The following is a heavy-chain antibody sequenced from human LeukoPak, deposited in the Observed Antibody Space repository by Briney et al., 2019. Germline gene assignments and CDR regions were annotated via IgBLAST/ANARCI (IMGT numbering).Heavy chain of an antibody. V-gene: IGHV3-7*01. J-gene: IGHJ3*02. CDR3: ARNYYDSSGYYSLCAFDI. D-gene: IGHD3-22*01. Sequence: GGSLRLSCAASGFTFSSYWMSWVRQAPGKGLEWVANIKQDGSEKYYVDSVKGRFTISRDNAKNSLYLQMNSLRAEDTAVYYCARNYYDSSGYYSLCAFDIWGQGTMSPSLQ. CDR1: GFTFSSYW. CDR2: IKQDGSEK.